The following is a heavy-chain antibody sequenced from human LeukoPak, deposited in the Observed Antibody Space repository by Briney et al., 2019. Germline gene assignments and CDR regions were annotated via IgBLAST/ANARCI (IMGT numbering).Heavy chain of an antibody. J-gene: IGHJ4*02. V-gene: IGHV3-23*01. CDR3: AKAKGSGLKYYFDY. Sequence: GGSLRLSCAASGFAFRSFDMSWVRQAPGKGLEWVSSLSGSGDTTYYADSVKGRFTISRDNSKNTLYLQMNSLRAEDTAVYYCAKAKGSGLKYYFDYWGQGTLVTVSS. D-gene: IGHD6-19*01. CDR2: LSGSGDTT. CDR1: GFAFRSFD.